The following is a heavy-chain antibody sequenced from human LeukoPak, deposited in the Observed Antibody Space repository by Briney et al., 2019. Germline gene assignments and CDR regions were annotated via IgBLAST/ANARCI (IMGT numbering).Heavy chain of an antibody. CDR2: ISDSATRT. CDR3: APDRGAVAGTDY. J-gene: IGHJ4*02. CDR1: GFTLSSYA. Sequence: GGSLRLSCTASGFTLSSYAMSWVRQAPGKGLGWVSVISDSATRTYYIDSVKGRFTISRDKSKNTLFLQMNSLRAEDTALYYCAPDRGAVAGTDYWGQGTLVTVSS. D-gene: IGHD6-13*01. V-gene: IGHV3-23*01.